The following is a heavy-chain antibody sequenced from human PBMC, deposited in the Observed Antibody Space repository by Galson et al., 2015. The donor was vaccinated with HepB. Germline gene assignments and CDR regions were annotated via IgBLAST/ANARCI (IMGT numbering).Heavy chain of an antibody. D-gene: IGHD3-10*01. CDR1: GFSLSTGGMC. V-gene: IGHV2-70*11. CDR2: IDWDDDK. Sequence: PALVKPTQTLTLTCTLSGFSLSTGGMCVNWIRQPPGKALEWLARIDWDDDKYYSTSLKSRLTVSKDTSKNQVVLTMTNMDPVDTGTYYCARMRWFGQAILYGMDVWGPGTTVIVSS. CDR3: ARMRWFGQAILYGMDV. J-gene: IGHJ6*02.